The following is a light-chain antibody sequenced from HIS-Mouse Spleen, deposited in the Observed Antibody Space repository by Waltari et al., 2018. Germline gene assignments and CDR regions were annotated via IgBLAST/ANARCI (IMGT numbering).Light chain of an antibody. Sequence: SYVLTQPPSVSVAPGKTARITCGGNNSGSKSVHWYHQKPGQAPVLVVYDDSDRPLGIPERFSGSNSGNTATLTISRVEAGDEADYYCQVWDSSSDHVVFGGGTKLTVL. CDR1: NSGSKS. CDR2: DDS. J-gene: IGLJ2*01. V-gene: IGLV3-21*03. CDR3: QVWDSSSDHVV.